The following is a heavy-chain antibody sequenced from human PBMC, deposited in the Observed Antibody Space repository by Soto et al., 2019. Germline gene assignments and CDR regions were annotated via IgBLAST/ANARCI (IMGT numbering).Heavy chain of an antibody. CDR1: GVTFNRQD. Sequence: SVKVSCKASGVTFNRQDMRWVRQAPGQGLEWMGGIIPMFGTPHYAEKFQDRVTITADESTGTAYLELSSLTSEDTAVYYCATSAGRDGYSFDYWGPGTLVTVSS. CDR2: IIPMFGTP. CDR3: ATSAGRDGYSFDY. V-gene: IGHV1-69*13. D-gene: IGHD5-12*01. J-gene: IGHJ4*02.